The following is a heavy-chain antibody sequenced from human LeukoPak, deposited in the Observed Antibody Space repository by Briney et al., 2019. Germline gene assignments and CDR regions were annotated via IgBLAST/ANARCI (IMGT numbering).Heavy chain of an antibody. J-gene: IGHJ5*02. CDR1: GFTFTSYG. CDR3: AKDGSGGGWKWFDP. D-gene: IGHD2-15*01. Sequence: PGGSLRLSRAASGFTFTSYGFHWVRQAPGKGLEWVAVIRYDGCNKYYVDSEKGRFTISRDNSKNTLYLQMNSLTAEDTAVYYCAKDGSGGGWKWFDPWGQGTLVTVSS. CDR2: IRYDGCNK. V-gene: IGHV3-30*02.